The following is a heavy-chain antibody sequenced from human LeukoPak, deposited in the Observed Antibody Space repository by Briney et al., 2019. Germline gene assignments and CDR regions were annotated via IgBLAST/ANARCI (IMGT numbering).Heavy chain of an antibody. CDR3: ARESYCSSTSCYVAWGDYMDV. Sequence: PGRSLRLSCAASGFTFDDYAMHWVRQASGKGLEWVSGISWNSGSIGYADSVKGRFTISRDNAKNSLYLQMNSLRAEDTAVYYCARESYCSSTSCYVAWGDYMDVRGKGTTVTVSS. D-gene: IGHD2-2*01. J-gene: IGHJ6*03. CDR1: GFTFDDYA. CDR2: ISWNSGSI. V-gene: IGHV3-9*01.